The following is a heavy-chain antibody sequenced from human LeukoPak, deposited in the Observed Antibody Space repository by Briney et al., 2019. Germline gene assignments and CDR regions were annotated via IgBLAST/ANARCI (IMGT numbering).Heavy chain of an antibody. Sequence: PGGSLRLSCAASGLTFRSDWMSWVRQAPGHGREWVANIKQDGSEKYHVDSVKGRFTISRDNAKNSLYLQMDSLRVEDTAVYYCARGYSSDYWGQGTLVTVSS. CDR3: ARGYSSDY. V-gene: IGHV3-7*01. CDR1: GLTFRSDW. CDR2: IKQDGSEK. D-gene: IGHD5-18*01. J-gene: IGHJ4*02.